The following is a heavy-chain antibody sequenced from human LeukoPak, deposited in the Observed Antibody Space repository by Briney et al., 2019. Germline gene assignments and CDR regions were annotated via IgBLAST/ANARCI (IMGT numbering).Heavy chain of an antibody. V-gene: IGHV3-7*03. Sequence: PGGSLRLSCAASGFTFSSYWMSWVRQAPGKGVEWVANIKQDGSEKYYVDSVRGRFTISRDNAKNSLYLQMNSLRVEDTAVYYCARAYDILTGWLDYWGQGTLVIVSS. J-gene: IGHJ4*02. CDR2: IKQDGSEK. CDR1: GFTFSSYW. D-gene: IGHD3-9*01. CDR3: ARAYDILTGWLDY.